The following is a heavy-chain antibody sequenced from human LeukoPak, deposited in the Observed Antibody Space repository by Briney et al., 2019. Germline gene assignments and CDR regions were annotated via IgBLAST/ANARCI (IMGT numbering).Heavy chain of an antibody. CDR3: ATHVITMVRGMFGWFDP. J-gene: IGHJ5*02. CDR2: FDPEDGET. V-gene: IGHV1-24*01. Sequence: ASVKVSCKVSGYTLTELSMHWVRQAPGKGLEWMGGFDPEDGETIYAQKFQGRVTMTEDTSTDTAYMELSSLRSEDTAVYYCATHVITMVRGMFGWFDPWGQGTLVTVSS. CDR1: GYTLTELS. D-gene: IGHD3-10*01.